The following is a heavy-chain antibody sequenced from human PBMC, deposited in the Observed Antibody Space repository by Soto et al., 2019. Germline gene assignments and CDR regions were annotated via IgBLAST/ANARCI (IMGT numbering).Heavy chain of an antibody. CDR1: GDSISSSSYY. CDR2: MHYSGST. J-gene: IGHJ6*02. D-gene: IGHD3-3*01. V-gene: IGHV4-39*01. CDR3: ARGRIDFWSGYYRTYYYGMHV. Sequence: SETLSLTCTVSGDSISSSSYYWGWIRQPPGKGLEWIGTMHYSGSTYYNTSLKSRVTMSVDTSTNQFSLKLSSVTAADTAVYYCARGRIDFWSGYYRTYYYGMHVWGQGTTVTVSS.